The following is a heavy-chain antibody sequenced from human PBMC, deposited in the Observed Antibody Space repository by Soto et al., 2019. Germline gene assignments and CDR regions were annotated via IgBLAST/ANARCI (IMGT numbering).Heavy chain of an antibody. CDR2: ISGSGGNT. Sequence: GSLRLSCAASGFTFSSYAMSWVRQAPGKGLEWVSAISGSGGNTYYADSVKGRFTISRDNSKNTLYLQMNSLRAEDTAVYYCAKAMHSSGSFYYYYGMDVWGQGTTVTVSS. V-gene: IGHV3-23*01. D-gene: IGHD6-19*01. J-gene: IGHJ6*02. CDR1: GFTFSSYA. CDR3: AKAMHSSGSFYYYYGMDV.